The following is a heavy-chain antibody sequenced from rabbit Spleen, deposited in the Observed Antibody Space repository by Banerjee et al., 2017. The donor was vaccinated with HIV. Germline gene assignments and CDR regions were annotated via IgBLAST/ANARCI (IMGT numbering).Heavy chain of an antibody. Sequence: EESGGDLVQPEGSLTLTCKASGFNFSSDAMCWVRQAPGKGPEWIACIYNGDGSTYYPSWANGRFTISKTSSTTVTLQMTSLTVADTATYFCARDLAAWNSGSYAFNLWGPGTLVTVS. V-gene: IGHV1S47*01. J-gene: IGHJ4*01. CDR1: GFNFSSDA. CDR3: ARDLAAWNSGSYAFNL. D-gene: IGHD1-1*01. CDR2: IYNGDGST.